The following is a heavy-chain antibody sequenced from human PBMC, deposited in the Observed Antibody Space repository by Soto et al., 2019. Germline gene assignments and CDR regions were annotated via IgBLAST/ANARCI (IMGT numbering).Heavy chain of an antibody. CDR1: GGSFSGYY. J-gene: IGHJ5*02. V-gene: IGHV4-34*01. CDR2: INHSGST. Sequence: SETLSLTCAVYGGSFSGYYWSWIRQPPGKGLEWIGEINHSGSTNYNPSLKSRVTISVDTSKNQFSLKLSSVTAADTAVYYCARGRNNIVVVPAAKYNWFDPWGQGTLVTVSS. CDR3: ARGRNNIVVVPAAKYNWFDP. D-gene: IGHD2-2*01.